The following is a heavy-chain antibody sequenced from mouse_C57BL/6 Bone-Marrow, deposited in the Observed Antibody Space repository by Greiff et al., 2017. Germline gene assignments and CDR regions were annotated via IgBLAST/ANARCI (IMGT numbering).Heavy chain of an antibody. CDR2: IDPSDSYT. Sequence: QVQLQQPGAELVRPGTSVKLSCKASGYTFTSYWMHWVKQRPGQGLEWIGVIDPSDSYTNYNQKFKGKATVTVDTSSSTAYMQLSSLTSEDSAVYYCGLDSSGPWFAYWGQGTLVTVSA. CDR1: GYTFTSYW. V-gene: IGHV1-59*01. J-gene: IGHJ3*01. D-gene: IGHD3-2*02. CDR3: GLDSSGPWFAY.